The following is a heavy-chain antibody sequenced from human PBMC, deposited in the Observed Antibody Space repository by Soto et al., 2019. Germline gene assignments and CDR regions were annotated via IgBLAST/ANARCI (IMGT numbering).Heavy chain of an antibody. D-gene: IGHD5-12*01. CDR3: AKDLSPWATPFDY. CDR1: GFTFTSYA. J-gene: IGHJ4*02. CDR2: ISGSGGSA. V-gene: IGHV3-23*01. Sequence: PGGSLRLSCAASGFTFTSYAMNWVRQAPGKGLEWVSAISGSGGSAYYADSVKGRFTISRDNSNNTLFLQMNSLRADDTAVYYCAKDLSPWATPFDYWAQGTLVTVSS.